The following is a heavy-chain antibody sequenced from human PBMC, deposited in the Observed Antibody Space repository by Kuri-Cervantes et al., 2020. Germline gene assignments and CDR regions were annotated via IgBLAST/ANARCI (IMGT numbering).Heavy chain of an antibody. Sequence: GGSLRLSCAASGFSFSTYGMHWVRQAPGKGLEWVALIWYDGSNKFYADSVKGRFTISRDNSKNTLYLQMNSLRAEDTAVYYCAGAVAGTCWGQGTLVTVSS. D-gene: IGHD6-19*01. CDR1: GFSFSTYG. J-gene: IGHJ4*02. CDR3: AGAVAGTC. CDR2: IWYDGSNK. V-gene: IGHV3-33*08.